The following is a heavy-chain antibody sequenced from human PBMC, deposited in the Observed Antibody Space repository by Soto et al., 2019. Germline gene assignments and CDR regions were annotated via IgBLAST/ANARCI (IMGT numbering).Heavy chain of an antibody. CDR3: ARGQLLVAATQLFDY. V-gene: IGHV4-34*01. Sequence: QVQLQQWGAGLLKPSETLSLTCAVYGGSFSGYYWSWIRQPPGKGLEWIGEINHSGSTNYNPSLTSRVTISVDTSKNQFSLKLSSVTAADTAVYYCARGQLLVAATQLFDYWGQGTLVTVSS. J-gene: IGHJ4*02. CDR1: GGSFSGYY. D-gene: IGHD2-15*01. CDR2: INHSGST.